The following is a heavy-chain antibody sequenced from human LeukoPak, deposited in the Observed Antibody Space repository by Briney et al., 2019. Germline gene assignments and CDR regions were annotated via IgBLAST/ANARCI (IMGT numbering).Heavy chain of an antibody. Sequence: ASVKVSCKASGYTFTSYGISWVRQAPGQGLEWMGWISAYNGNTNYAQKLQGRVTMTTDTSTSTAYMELRSLRSDDTAVYYCVKATVTYDAFDIWGQGTMVTVSS. V-gene: IGHV1-18*01. J-gene: IGHJ3*02. D-gene: IGHD4-11*01. CDR2: ISAYNGNT. CDR3: VKATVTYDAFDI. CDR1: GYTFTSYG.